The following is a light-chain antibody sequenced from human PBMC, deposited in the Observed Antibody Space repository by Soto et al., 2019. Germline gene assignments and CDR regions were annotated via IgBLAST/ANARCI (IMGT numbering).Light chain of an antibody. V-gene: IGKV1-5*03. CDR1: QSISSW. Sequence: DVQMTQSPSTLSASVGDRVTITCWSSQSISSWLAWYQQKPGKAPKLLIYKASSLESGVPSRFSGSGSGTEFTLTISSLQTDDFATYSCKQYNSYSGTFGKGTKVDIK. CDR3: KQYNSYSGT. J-gene: IGKJ1*01. CDR2: KAS.